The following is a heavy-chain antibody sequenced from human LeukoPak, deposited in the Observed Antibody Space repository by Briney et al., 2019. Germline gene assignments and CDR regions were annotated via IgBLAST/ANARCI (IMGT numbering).Heavy chain of an antibody. CDR2: ISSSSSAR. CDR3: ARMSSSRLPGY. V-gene: IGHV3-48*01. D-gene: IGHD2-2*01. CDR1: GFTFSNHS. Sequence: PGGSLRLSCAASGFTFSNHSMNWARQAPGKGLEWISYISSSSSARYYAGSVKGRFTISRDDASNSLYLQMNSLRAEDTAIYYCARMSSSRLPGYWGQGALVTVSS. J-gene: IGHJ4*02.